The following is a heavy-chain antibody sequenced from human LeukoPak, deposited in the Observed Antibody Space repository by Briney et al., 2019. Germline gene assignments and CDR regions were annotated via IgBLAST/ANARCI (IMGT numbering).Heavy chain of an antibody. D-gene: IGHD1-26*01. J-gene: IGHJ6*02. CDR1: GFTFSNYA. CDR2: ISSSGIT. CDR3: AKDVRVGGGGMDV. Sequence: GGSLRLSCAASGFTFSNYAMSWVRQAPGKGLEWVSLISSSGITYYADSVKSRFTISRDNSKNTVSLQMNSLRGEDTAVYNCAKDVRVGGGGMDVWGQGTPVTVSS. V-gene: IGHV3-23*01.